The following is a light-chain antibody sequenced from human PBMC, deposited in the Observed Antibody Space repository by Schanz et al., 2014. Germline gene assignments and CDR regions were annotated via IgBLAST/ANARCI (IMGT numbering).Light chain of an antibody. CDR3: QHYHINGPST. V-gene: IGKV4-1*01. CDR1: QSILKNSDNLNY. Sequence: DIVMTQSPDSLAVSLGERATIHCKSSQSILKNSDNLNYLAWYQKRPGQPPKLLIYWASTRESGVPDRFSGSGSGTDFTLTISSLQAEDVAVYYCQHYHINGPSTFGQGTKLEIK. J-gene: IGKJ2*01. CDR2: WAS.